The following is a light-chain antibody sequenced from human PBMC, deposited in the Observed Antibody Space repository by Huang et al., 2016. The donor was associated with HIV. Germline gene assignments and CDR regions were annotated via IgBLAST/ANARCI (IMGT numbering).Light chain of an antibody. CDR1: ETIASNY. CDR2: GAS. Sequence: EVVLTQSPGTLSLSPGKRVALSCRASETIASNYLAWYRQSTGQAPRILIYGASNRATDTPDRFSGSGSGTDFTLTITKLEPEDSAVYYCQQYGTSPLTFGQGTRVEIK. CDR3: QQYGTSPLT. V-gene: IGKV3-20*01. J-gene: IGKJ1*01.